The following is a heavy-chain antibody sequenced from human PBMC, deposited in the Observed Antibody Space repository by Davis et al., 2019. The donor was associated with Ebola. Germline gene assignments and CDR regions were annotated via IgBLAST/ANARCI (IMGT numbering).Heavy chain of an antibody. CDR2: MSTNNGNT. D-gene: IGHD6-6*01. V-gene: IGHV1-18*04. J-gene: IGHJ4*02. CDR1: GDPFTTHA. Sequence: ASVKVSCKSSGDPFTTHAITWVRQAPGQGLEWMGWMSTNNGNTNYAQKLQGRVTMTTDTSTSTAYMELRSLRSDDTAVYYCARDPGAALLDHWGQGTPVTVSS. CDR3: ARDPGAALLDH.